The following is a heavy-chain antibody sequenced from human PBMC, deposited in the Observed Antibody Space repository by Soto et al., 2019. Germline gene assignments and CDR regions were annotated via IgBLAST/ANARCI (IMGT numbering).Heavy chain of an antibody. CDR2: IIPIFGTA. CDR3: ARAMESGDQLHPYYYYYGMDV. J-gene: IGHJ6*02. Sequence: SVKVSCKASGGTFSSYAISWVRQAPGQGLEWMGGIIPIFGTANYAQKFQGRVTITADESTSTAYMELSSLRSEDTAVYYCARAMESGDQLHPYYYYYGMDVWGQGATVTVSS. D-gene: IGHD2-2*01. V-gene: IGHV1-69*13. CDR1: GGTFSSYA.